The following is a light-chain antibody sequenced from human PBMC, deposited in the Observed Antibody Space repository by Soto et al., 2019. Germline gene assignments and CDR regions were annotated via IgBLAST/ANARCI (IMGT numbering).Light chain of an antibody. CDR2: AAS. CDR1: QGIGSY. V-gene: IGKV1-39*01. Sequence: DIQLTQSPSSLSASVGDRVTITCRASQGIGSYLNWYQQKPGKAPKLLIYAASSLQSGVPSRFSGSGSGTDFTLIISSLQPDDFATYYCQQYNSYSVTFGQGTKVEIK. J-gene: IGKJ1*01. CDR3: QQYNSYSVT.